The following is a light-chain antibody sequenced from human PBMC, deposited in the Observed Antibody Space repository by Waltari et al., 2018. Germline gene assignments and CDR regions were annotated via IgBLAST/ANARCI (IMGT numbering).Light chain of an antibody. V-gene: IGLV1-44*01. Sequence: QSVLSQPPSASGTPGQRVTLPCAGRPPNPGATLANWYQQVPGKAPKLLIYRNDLRPSGVPDRFSGSKSGTSASLAISGLQSEDEADYYRATWDESPSGHWVFGGGTKVTVL. J-gene: IGLJ3*02. CDR1: PPNPGATL. CDR3: ATWDESPSGHWV. CDR2: RND.